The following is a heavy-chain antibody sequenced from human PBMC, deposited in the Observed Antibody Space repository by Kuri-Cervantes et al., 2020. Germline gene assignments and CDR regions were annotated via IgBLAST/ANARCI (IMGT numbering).Heavy chain of an antibody. CDR2: INHSGST. CDR1: GFTFGDYA. Sequence: GSLRLSCTASGFTFGDYAMSWFRQAPGKGLEWIGEINHSGSTNYNPSLKSRVTISKGRSQNQFTLKLTSVTAADTAVYFCARDLGNRLRGNRFDPWGQGTLVTVSS. D-gene: IGHD3-10*01. V-gene: IGHV4-34*01. J-gene: IGHJ5*02. CDR3: ARDLGNRLRGNRFDP.